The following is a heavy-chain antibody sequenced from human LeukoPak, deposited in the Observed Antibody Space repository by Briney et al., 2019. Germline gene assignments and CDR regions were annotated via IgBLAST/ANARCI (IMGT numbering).Heavy chain of an antibody. CDR2: ISGSGGNT. CDR3: AKGPLLWD. CDR1: GFTFSSYA. D-gene: IGHD2/OR15-2a*01. Sequence: GGSLRLSCAASGFTFSSYAMTWVRQAPGKGLEWVSGISGSGGNTYYTDSVRGRLSISRDNSKNTLYLQMNSLRAEDTAVYYCAKGPLLWDWGQGTLVTVSS. V-gene: IGHV3-23*01. J-gene: IGHJ4*02.